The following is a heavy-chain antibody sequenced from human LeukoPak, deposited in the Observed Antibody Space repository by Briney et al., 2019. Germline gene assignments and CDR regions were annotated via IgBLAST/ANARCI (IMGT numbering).Heavy chain of an antibody. Sequence: GGSLRLSCAASGFTFSSYTMNWVRQPPGKGLEWVSYISSSGSTIYYADSVKGRFTISRDNAKNSLYLQMNSLRAEDTAVYYCARDAYYDSSGYFKYWGQGTLVTVSS. CDR2: ISSSGSTI. V-gene: IGHV3-48*04. CDR3: ARDAYYDSSGYFKY. CDR1: GFTFSSYT. D-gene: IGHD3-22*01. J-gene: IGHJ4*02.